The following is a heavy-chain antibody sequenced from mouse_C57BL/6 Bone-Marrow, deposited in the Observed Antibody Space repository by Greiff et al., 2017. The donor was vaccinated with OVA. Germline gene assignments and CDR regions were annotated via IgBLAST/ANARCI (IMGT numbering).Heavy chain of an antibody. J-gene: IGHJ2*01. V-gene: IGHV1-52*01. D-gene: IGHD1-1*01. CDR2: IDPSDSEP. CDR1: GYTFTSYW. CDR3: ARRDGSSYNY. Sequence: QVQLQQPGAELVRPGSSVKLSCKASGYTFTSYWMHWVKQRPLQGLEWIGNIDPSDSEPHYNQKFKDKATMTVNKSSSTAYMQLSSLTSDDSAVYYCARRDGSSYNYWGQGTTLTVSS.